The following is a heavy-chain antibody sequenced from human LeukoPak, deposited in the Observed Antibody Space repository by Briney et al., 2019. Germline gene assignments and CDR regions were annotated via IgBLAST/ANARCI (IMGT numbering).Heavy chain of an antibody. CDR3: ARDPIAAEDSSSWPNEGY. CDR2: INPNSGGT. Sequence: GASVKVSCKASGYTFTGYYMHWVRQAPGQGLEWMGRINPNSGGTNYAQKFQGRVTMTRDTSISTAYMELSSLRSDDTAVYYCARDPIAAEDSSSWPNEGYWGQGTLVTVSS. V-gene: IGHV1-2*06. J-gene: IGHJ4*02. D-gene: IGHD6-13*01. CDR1: GYTFTGYY.